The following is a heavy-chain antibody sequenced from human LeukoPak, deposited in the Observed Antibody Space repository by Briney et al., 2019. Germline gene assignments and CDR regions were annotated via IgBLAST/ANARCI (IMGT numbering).Heavy chain of an antibody. CDR1: GFTFSSYS. D-gene: IGHD3-10*01. Sequence: GGSLRLSCAASGFTFSSYSMNWVRQAPGKGLEWVSSISSSSSYIYYADSVKGRFTISRDNAKNSLYLQMNSLRAEDTAVYYCARDESQGLYYGSGSYGWVDYWGQGTLVTVSS. V-gene: IGHV3-21*01. CDR2: ISSSSSYI. J-gene: IGHJ4*02. CDR3: ARDESQGLYYGSGSYGWVDY.